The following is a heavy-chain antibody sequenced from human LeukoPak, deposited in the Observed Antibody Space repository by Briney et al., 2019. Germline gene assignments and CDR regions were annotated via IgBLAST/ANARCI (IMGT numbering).Heavy chain of an antibody. CDR1: GFTFSTFA. CDR2: FSGSGDST. Sequence: PGGSLRLSCAASGFTFSTFAMTWVRQGPGKGLEWVSTFSGSGDSTYYADSVKGRFTISRDTSKNTVYLQMNSLRAEDTAVYYCAKFLGEIYWGQGALVTVSS. D-gene: IGHD2/OR15-2a*01. V-gene: IGHV3-23*01. CDR3: AKFLGEIY. J-gene: IGHJ4*02.